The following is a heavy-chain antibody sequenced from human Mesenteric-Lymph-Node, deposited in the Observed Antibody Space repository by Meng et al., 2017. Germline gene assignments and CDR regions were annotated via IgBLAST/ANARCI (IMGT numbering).Heavy chain of an antibody. CDR3: ARGEEKYSYGSYGMDV. J-gene: IGHJ6*02. D-gene: IGHD5-18*01. V-gene: IGHV1-69*05. CDR2: IIPIFGTA. Sequence: SVKVSCKASGFIFTNHYMHWVRQAPGQGLEWMGGIIPIFGTANYAQKFQGRVTITTDESTSTAYMELSSLRSEDTAVYYCARGEEKYSYGSYGMDVWGQGTTVTVSS. CDR1: GFIFTNHY.